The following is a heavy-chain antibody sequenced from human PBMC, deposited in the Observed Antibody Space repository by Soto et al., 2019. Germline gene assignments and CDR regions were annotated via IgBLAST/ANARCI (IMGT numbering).Heavy chain of an antibody. CDR1: DFTFRSYW. J-gene: IGHJ4*02. Sequence: VGSLRLSWATSDFTFRSYWMNWVRQAPGKGLEWVANIKPDGSATNYVDSVKGRFTISRDNVRNSVSLQMNSLRVEDTAVYFCFGGNGGPQWGQGTLVTVSS. CDR2: IKPDGSAT. V-gene: IGHV3-7*03. CDR3: FGGNGGPQ. D-gene: IGHD3-16*01.